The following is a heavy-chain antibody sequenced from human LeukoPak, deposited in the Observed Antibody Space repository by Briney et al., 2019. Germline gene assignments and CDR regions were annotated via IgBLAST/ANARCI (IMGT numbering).Heavy chain of an antibody. Sequence: GGSLRLSCAASGFTVSSNHMSWVRQAPGKGLEWVSVIYSGGSTYYADSVKGRFTISRDNSKNTLYLQMNSLRAEDTAVYYCARDLGSSGYYYAFDIWGQGTMVTVSS. CDR1: GFTVSSNH. CDR3: ARDLGSSGYYYAFDI. D-gene: IGHD3-22*01. J-gene: IGHJ3*02. V-gene: IGHV3-53*01. CDR2: IYSGGST.